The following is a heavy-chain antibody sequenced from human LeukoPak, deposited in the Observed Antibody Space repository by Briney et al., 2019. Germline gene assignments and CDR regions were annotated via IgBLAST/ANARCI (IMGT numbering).Heavy chain of an antibody. D-gene: IGHD3-10*01. CDR2: INPSGGST. V-gene: IGHV1-46*01. Sequence: ASVKASCKASGYTFTSYYMHWVRQAPGQGLEWMGIINPSGGSTSYAQKFQGRVTITADESTSTAYMELSSLRSEDTAVYYCARDREYGSGSYYNGYCDYWGQGTLVTVSS. J-gene: IGHJ4*02. CDR1: GYTFTSYY. CDR3: ARDREYGSGSYYNGYCDY.